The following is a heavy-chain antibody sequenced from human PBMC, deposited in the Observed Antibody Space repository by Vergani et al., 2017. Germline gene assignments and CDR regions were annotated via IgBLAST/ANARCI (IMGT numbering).Heavy chain of an antibody. V-gene: IGHV4-38-2*02. J-gene: IGHJ5*02. Sequence: QVQLQESGPGLVTPSETLSLTCTVSGYSISSGYYWGWIRRPPGKGLELIASIYHSGSTYYIPSLKRRVTISVDTSKNQFSLKLNSVTAADTAVYYCARDSGGDVWGSYEAWFDPWGQGTLVTVSS. CDR3: ARDSGGDVWGSYEAWFDP. CDR1: GYSISSGYY. D-gene: IGHD3-16*01. CDR2: IYHSGST.